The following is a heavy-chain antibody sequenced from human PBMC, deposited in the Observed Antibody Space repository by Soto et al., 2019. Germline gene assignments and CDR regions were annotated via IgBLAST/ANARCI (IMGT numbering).Heavy chain of an antibody. V-gene: IGHV3-66*01. CDR1: GFTVSSKF. D-gene: IGHD6-13*01. CDR2: IYSGGTT. CDR3: ARDHCSWSYSDWYFDL. Sequence: EVQLVESGGGLVQPGGSLRLSCAASGFTVSSKFMSWVRQAPGKGLEWVSVIYSGGTTYYADSVKGRFTISRDNSKNSVNLQRNSLRAEDTAVYFCARDHCSWSYSDWYFDLWGRGTLVTVSS. J-gene: IGHJ2*01.